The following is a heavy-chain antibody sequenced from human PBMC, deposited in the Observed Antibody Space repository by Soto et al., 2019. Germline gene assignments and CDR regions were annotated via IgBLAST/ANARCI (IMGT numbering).Heavy chain of an antibody. V-gene: IGHV3-23*01. CDR2: ISGSGGST. J-gene: IGHJ5*02. D-gene: IGHD2-2*01. CDR3: AKAVVVVPAVPNWFDP. CDR1: GFTFSSYA. Sequence: GGSLRLSCAASGFTFSSYAMSWVRQAPGKGLEWVSAISGSGGSTYYADSVKGRFTISRDNSKNTLYLQRNSLRAEDTAVYYCAKAVVVVPAVPNWFDPWGQGTLVTVSS.